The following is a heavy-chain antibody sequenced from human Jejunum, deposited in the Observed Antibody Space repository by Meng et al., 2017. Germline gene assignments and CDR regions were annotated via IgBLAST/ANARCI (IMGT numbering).Heavy chain of an antibody. Sequence: VQPHACAPGSLPPAQTLSLTYAISCDSVSGLIFYWTQIRQPPGKGLEWIGYVFDSGNTKYNPSLSSRVTISADTSKNQFSLELSSVTAADTAVYYCATDVYGDGLAYLDYWGQGSLVTVSS. CDR1: CDSVSGLIFY. D-gene: IGHD4-17*01. CDR2: VFDSGNT. V-gene: IGHV4-61*01. J-gene: IGHJ4*02. CDR3: ATDVYGDGLAYLDY.